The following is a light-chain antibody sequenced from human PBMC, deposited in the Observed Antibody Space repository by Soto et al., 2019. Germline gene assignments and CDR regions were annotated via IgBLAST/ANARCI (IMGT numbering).Light chain of an antibody. CDR2: DAS. J-gene: IGKJ2*01. V-gene: IGKV3-11*01. CDR3: QQRTNWPPYT. Sequence: EIVLTQSPATLSWSPGERATLSCRASQSVGSYLAWYQHKPGQAPRRLISDASNRASAIPARFSGSGSGTDFTITLSSLEPEDFSVYYCQQRTNWPPYTFGQGTKLEIK. CDR1: QSVGSY.